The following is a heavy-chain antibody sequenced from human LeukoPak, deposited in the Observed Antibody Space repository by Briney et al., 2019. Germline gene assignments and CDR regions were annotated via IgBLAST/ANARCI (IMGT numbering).Heavy chain of an antibody. CDR2: IYYSGST. J-gene: IGHJ3*02. Sequence: SETLSLTCTVSGGSVSSYYWSWIRQPPGKGLEWIGYIYYSGSTNYNPSLKSRVTISVDTSKNQFSLKLSSVTAADTAVYYCARLLYYDILTGYYAFDIWGQGTMVTVSS. CDR1: GGSVSSYY. V-gene: IGHV4-59*08. D-gene: IGHD3-9*01. CDR3: ARLLYYDILTGYYAFDI.